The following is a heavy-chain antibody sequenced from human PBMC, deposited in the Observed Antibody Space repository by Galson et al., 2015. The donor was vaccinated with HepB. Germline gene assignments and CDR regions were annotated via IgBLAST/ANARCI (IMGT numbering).Heavy chain of an antibody. D-gene: IGHD3-22*01. CDR3: ARKDYYDSSGYYPVDY. J-gene: IGHJ4*02. Sequence: SLRLSCAASGFTFSDYYMSWIRQAPGKGLEWVSYISSSGSTIYYADSVKGRFTISRDNAKNSLYLQMNSLRAEDTAVYYCARKDYYDSSGYYPVDYWGQGTLVTVSS. CDR1: GFTFSDYY. V-gene: IGHV3-11*01. CDR2: ISSSGSTI.